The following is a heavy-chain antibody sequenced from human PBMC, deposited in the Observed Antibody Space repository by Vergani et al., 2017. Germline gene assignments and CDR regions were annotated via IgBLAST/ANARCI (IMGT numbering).Heavy chain of an antibody. V-gene: IGHV1-46*02. CDR3: TRGWYYDSIAYWAY. J-gene: IGHJ4*02. CDR2: LNPTSGHT. Sequence: VQLVLSGAEVTKPGASVTVSCPPSGYIFKNYYIHCLRQAPGPAFESMGILNPTSGHTTSAQKFMGSVDMPREPSTDKSTRTVQMTLSSLRAEDTAVYYCTRGWYYDSIAYWAYWGQGTLVTVSS. CDR1: GYIFKNYY. D-gene: IGHD3-22*01.